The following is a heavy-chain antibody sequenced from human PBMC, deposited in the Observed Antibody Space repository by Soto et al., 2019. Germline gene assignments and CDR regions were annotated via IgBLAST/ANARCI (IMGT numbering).Heavy chain of an antibody. CDR1: GFTVSSNY. Sequence: PGGSLRLSCAASGFTVSSNYMSWVRQAPGKGLEWVSVIYSGGSTYYADSVKGRFTISRDNSKNTLYLQMNSLRAEDTAVYYCARAKTSDSRGYPGGGVFDYWGQGTLVTVSS. CDR2: IYSGGST. J-gene: IGHJ4*02. D-gene: IGHD3-22*01. CDR3: ARAKTSDSRGYPGGGVFDY. V-gene: IGHV3-53*01.